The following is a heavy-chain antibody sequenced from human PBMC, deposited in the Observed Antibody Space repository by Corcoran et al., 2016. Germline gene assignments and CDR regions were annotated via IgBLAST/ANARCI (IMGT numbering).Heavy chain of an antibody. J-gene: IGHJ6*02. CDR1: GYTLTELS. V-gene: IGHV1-24*01. D-gene: IGHD6-19*01. CDR3: ATGACRGWYGSQKCRWYYYGMYV. CDR2: FDPEDGET. Sequence: QVQLVQSGAEVKKPGASVKVSCKVSGYTLTELSMHWVRQAPGKGLEWMGGFDPEDGETIYAQKFQGRVTMTEDTSTDTAYMELSSLRSEDTAVYYCATGACRGWYGSQKCRWYYYGMYVWGQGTTVTVSS.